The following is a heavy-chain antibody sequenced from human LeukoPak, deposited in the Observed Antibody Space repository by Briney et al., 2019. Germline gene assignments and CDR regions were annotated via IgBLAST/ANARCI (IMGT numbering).Heavy chain of an antibody. D-gene: IGHD3-22*01. CDR2: IRYDGRNK. V-gene: IGHV3-30*02. Sequence: PGGSLRLSCAASGFTFSSYGMNWVRQAPGKGLEWVAFIRYDGRNKYYADSVKGRFTISRDNSKNTLYLQMNSLRAEDTAVYYCAKADRRWATYYYDTSGYYYGYWGQGTLVTVSS. CDR3: AKADRRWATYYYDTSGYYYGY. J-gene: IGHJ4*02. CDR1: GFTFSSYG.